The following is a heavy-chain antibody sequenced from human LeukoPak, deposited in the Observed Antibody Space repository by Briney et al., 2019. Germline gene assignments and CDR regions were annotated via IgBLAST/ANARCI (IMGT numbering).Heavy chain of an antibody. CDR2: IYYSGST. V-gene: IGHV4-59*08. CDR1: GGSISRYY. D-gene: IGHD2-15*01. CDR3: ARHRGIVEGNDVFDI. Sequence: KPSETLSLTCTVSGGSISRYYWIWIRQPPGKGLEWIGYIYYSGSTNHNPSLKSRVTISIDTSKNQLSLKLSSVTAADTAVYYCARHRGIVEGNDVFDIGGQGTMVTVSS. J-gene: IGHJ3*02.